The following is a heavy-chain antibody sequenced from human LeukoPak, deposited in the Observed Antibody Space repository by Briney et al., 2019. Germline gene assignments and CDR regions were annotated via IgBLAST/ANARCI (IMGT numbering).Heavy chain of an antibody. V-gene: IGHV1-46*01. CDR3: ARGDNVDTAMADYFDY. CDR2: INPSGGST. D-gene: IGHD5-18*01. J-gene: IGHJ4*02. CDR1: GYTFTSYY. Sequence: GASVKVSCKASGYTFTSYYMHWVRQAPGQGLECMGIINPSGGSTSYAQKFQGRVTMTRDMSTSTVYMELSSLRSEDTAVYYCARGDNVDTAMADYFDYWGQGTLVTVSS.